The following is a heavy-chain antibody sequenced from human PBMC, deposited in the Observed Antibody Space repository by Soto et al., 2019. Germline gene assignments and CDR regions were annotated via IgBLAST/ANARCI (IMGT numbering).Heavy chain of an antibody. D-gene: IGHD5-18*01. J-gene: IGHJ4*02. CDR1: GGSISSNSYY. CDR3: AKHLSGYGYLYFEY. CDR2: GYHGGNT. Sequence: QLQLQESGPGLVKPSETQSLTCTVSGGSISSNSYYWAWIRQPPGKGLEWIGSGYHGGNTYYNPYPKSRDTISADTSTNQFSLKLKSVTAADTAVYYCAKHLSGYGYLYFEYWGQGILVTVSS. V-gene: IGHV4-39*01.